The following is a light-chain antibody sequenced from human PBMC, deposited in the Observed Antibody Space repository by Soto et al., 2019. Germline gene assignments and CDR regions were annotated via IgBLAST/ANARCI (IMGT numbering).Light chain of an antibody. J-gene: IGKJ2*01. CDR2: AAS. Sequence: DIPMTQSPSSLSASVGDRVTITCRASQSISTYLNWYQQKPGRAPKLLIYAASAFQRGVPSRFTGSGSGRDFTLTITSLQPEDSATYYCQESFTTSPTFGQGTKLEIK. V-gene: IGKV1-39*01. CDR1: QSISTY. CDR3: QESFTTSPT.